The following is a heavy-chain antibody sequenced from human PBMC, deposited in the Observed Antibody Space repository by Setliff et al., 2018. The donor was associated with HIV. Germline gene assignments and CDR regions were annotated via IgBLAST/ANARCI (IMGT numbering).Heavy chain of an antibody. CDR1: GYTFTDYT. Sequence: ASVKVSCKASGYTFTDYTIHWVRQASGQRLEWMGWINAGNGNTKYSQKFQGRVSITRDTSASKAYLELSSLRSEDTAVYYCARGRLRNYFDYWGQGTLVTVSS. CDR2: INAGNGNT. CDR3: ARGRLRNYFDY. V-gene: IGHV1-3*01. J-gene: IGHJ4*02. D-gene: IGHD2-8*01.